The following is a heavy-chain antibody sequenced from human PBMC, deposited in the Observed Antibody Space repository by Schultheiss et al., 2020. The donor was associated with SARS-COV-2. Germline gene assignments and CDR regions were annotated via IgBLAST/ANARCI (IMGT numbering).Heavy chain of an antibody. V-gene: IGHV3-30*07. J-gene: IGHJ4*02. Sequence: GGSLRLSCAASGFTFSSYAMSWVRQAPGKGLEWVAVVSYDGSHKFYADSVKGRFTISRDNSKNTLYLQMNSLRAEDTAVYYCARSGPFGVVIPFDYWGQGTLVTVSS. CDR2: VSYDGSHK. CDR3: ARSGPFGVVIPFDY. CDR1: GFTFSSYA. D-gene: IGHD3-3*01.